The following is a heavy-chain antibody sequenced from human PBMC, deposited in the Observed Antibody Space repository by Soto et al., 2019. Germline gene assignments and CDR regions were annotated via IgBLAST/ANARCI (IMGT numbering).Heavy chain of an antibody. V-gene: IGHV4-59*01. Sequence: ETLSLTCTVSGGSISRYYWSWIRQPPGKGLEWIGYLYNTGSTIYNPSLESRVTISVDTSKNQFSLNLNSVTAADTAVYYCARDLWGYCGTDCYPLDVWGPGTTVTVSS. CDR1: GGSISRYY. CDR2: LYNTGST. D-gene: IGHD2-21*02. J-gene: IGHJ6*02. CDR3: ARDLWGYCGTDCYPLDV.